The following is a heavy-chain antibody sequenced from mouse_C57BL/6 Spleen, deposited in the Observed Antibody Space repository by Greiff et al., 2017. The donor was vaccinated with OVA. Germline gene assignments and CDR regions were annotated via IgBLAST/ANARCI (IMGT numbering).Heavy chain of an antibody. CDR3: ARTLHYGNYVYFDY. D-gene: IGHD2-1*01. CDR2: ISSGSSTI. Sequence: EVMLVESGGGLVKPGGSLKLSCAASGFTFSDYGMHWVRQAPEKGLEWVAYISSGSSTIYYADTVKGRFTISRDNAKNTLFLQMTSLRSEDTAMYYCARTLHYGNYVYFDYWGQGTTLTVSS. CDR1: GFTFSDYG. J-gene: IGHJ2*01. V-gene: IGHV5-17*01.